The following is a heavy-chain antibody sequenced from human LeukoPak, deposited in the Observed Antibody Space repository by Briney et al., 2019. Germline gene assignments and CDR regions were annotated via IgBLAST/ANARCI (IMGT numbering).Heavy chain of an antibody. Sequence: GGSLRLSCAASGFTFSSYAMSWVRQAPGKGLEWVSAISGSGGSTYYADSVKGRFTISRDNAKNSLYLQMNSLRAEDTAVYYCARTIFGVVNAFDIWGQGTMVTVSS. CDR3: ARTIFGVVNAFDI. V-gene: IGHV3-23*01. J-gene: IGHJ3*02. D-gene: IGHD3-3*01. CDR2: ISGSGGST. CDR1: GFTFSSYA.